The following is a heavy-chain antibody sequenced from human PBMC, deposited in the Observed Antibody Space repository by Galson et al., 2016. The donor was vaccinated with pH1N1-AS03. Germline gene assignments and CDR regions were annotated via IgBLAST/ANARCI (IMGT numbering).Heavy chain of an antibody. D-gene: IGHD4-17*01. Sequence: SLRLSCAASGFNLSTYWIHWVRQGPGKGLVWVSRISSDDSGTSYADSVRGRFTISRDDAKNKVFMQLNSLRPEDTAVYYCATFGGDPDYWGQGTLVTVSS. V-gene: IGHV3-74*01. CDR3: ATFGGDPDY. CDR1: GFNLSTYW. J-gene: IGHJ4*02. CDR2: ISSDDSGT.